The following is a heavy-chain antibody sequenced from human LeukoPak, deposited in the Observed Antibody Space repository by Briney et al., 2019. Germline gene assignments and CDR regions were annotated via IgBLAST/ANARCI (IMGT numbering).Heavy chain of an antibody. Sequence: GGSLRLSCAASGFTFSSYGMHWVRQAPGKGLEWVAVIWYDGSNKYYADSVKGRFTISRDNSKNTLYLQMNSLRAEDTAVYYCARASHPYYNYYYMDVWGKGTTVTVSS. J-gene: IGHJ6*03. CDR1: GFTFSSYG. CDR3: ARASHPYYNYYYMDV. V-gene: IGHV3-33*01. CDR2: IWYDGSNK.